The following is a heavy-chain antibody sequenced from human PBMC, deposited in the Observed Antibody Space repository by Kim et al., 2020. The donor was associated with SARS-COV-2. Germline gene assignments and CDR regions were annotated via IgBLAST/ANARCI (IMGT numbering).Heavy chain of an antibody. CDR2: ISSSGSTI. D-gene: IGHD3-3*01. Sequence: GGSLRLSCAASGFTFSDYYMSWIRQAPGKGLEWVSYISSSGSTIYYADSVKGRFTISRDNAKNSLYLQMNSLRAEDTAVYYCAKNGGDFLECYHTRFSHYMDVWGKGTTVTVSS. CDR1: GFTFSDYY. V-gene: IGHV3-11*01. J-gene: IGHJ6*03. CDR3: AKNGGDFLECYHTRFSHYMDV.